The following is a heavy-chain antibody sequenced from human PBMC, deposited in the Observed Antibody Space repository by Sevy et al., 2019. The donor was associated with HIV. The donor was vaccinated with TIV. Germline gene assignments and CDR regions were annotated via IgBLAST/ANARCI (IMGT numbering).Heavy chain of an antibody. CDR1: GFNLGDYV. CDR2: IRGKAYGETT. D-gene: IGHD3-10*01. J-gene: IGHJ6*02. Sequence: GGSLRLSCRTSGFNLGDYVMIWFRQAPGKGLDWVGFIRGKAYGETTEYAASVKGRVTISRDESKGIAYLKMNSLKIEDTARYYCTRATYYNDSGSYYGMDVWGQWTTVTVSS. V-gene: IGHV3-49*03. CDR3: TRATYYNDSGSYYGMDV.